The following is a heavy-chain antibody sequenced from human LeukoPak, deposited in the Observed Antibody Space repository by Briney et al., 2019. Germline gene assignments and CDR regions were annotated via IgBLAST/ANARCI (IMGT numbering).Heavy chain of an antibody. D-gene: IGHD3-22*01. J-gene: IGHJ3*02. V-gene: IGHV3-23*01. CDR3: AKGEDDSSGYWGWDAFDI. Sequence: GGSLRLFCAASGFTFSSYAMSWVRQAPGKGLEWVSAISGSGGSTYYADSVKGRFTISRDNSKNTLYLQMNSLRAEDTAVYYCAKGEDDSSGYWGWDAFDIWGQGTMVTVSS. CDR2: ISGSGGST. CDR1: GFTFSSYA.